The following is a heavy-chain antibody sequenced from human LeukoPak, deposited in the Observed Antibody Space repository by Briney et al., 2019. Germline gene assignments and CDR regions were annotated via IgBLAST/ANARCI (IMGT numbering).Heavy chain of an antibody. D-gene: IGHD2-15*01. J-gene: IGHJ4*02. V-gene: IGHV3-23*01. CDR1: GLTFSSYG. CDR3: AKDPYCRGANCYQGLFDY. Sequence: GGSLRLSCAASGLTFSSYGMSWVRQAPGKGLDWVSGISGSGGSTYYADSAKGRFTISRDNSKNTLYLQMNSLRAEDSAVYYCAKDPYCRGANCYQGLFDYWGQGTLVTVSS. CDR2: ISGSGGST.